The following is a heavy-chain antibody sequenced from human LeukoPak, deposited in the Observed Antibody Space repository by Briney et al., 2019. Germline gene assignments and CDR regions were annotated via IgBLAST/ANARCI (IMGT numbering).Heavy chain of an antibody. J-gene: IGHJ5*02. V-gene: IGHV4-4*02. CDR2: IYHSGST. CDR3: ARGRQYYYGSGSKPNWFDP. Sequence: SETLSLTCAVSGGSISSNNWWGWVRQPPGKGLEWIGEIYHSGSTNYNPSLKSRVTISVDTSKNQFSLKLSSVTAADTAVYYCARGRQYYYGSGSKPNWFDPWGQGTLVTVSS. CDR1: GGSISSNNW. D-gene: IGHD3-10*01.